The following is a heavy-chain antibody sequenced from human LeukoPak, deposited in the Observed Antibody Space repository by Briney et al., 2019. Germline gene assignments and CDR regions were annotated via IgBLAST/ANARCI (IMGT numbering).Heavy chain of an antibody. CDR1: GYTFTSYG. CDR2: ISAYNGNT. J-gene: IGHJ6*02. CDR3: AREMAGKAYYYYGMDV. D-gene: IGHD6-19*01. V-gene: IGHV1-18*01. Sequence: GASVKVSCKASGYTFTSYGISWVRQAPGQGLEWMGWISAYNGNTNYAQKLQGRVTMTTDTSTSTAYMELRSLRSDDTAVYYCAREMAGKAYYYYGMDVWGQGTTVTVSS.